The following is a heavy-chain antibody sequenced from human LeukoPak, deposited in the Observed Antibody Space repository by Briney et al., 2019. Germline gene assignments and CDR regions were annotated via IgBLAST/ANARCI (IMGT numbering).Heavy chain of an antibody. Sequence: GGSLRLSCAASGFTFDDYGMSWVRQAPGKGLEWVSGINWNGGSTGYADSVKGRFTISRDNAKNSLYLQMNSLGAEDTAIYYCAKGDYGGNSGSFFDYWGQGTLVTVSS. CDR3: AKGDYGGNSGSFFDY. D-gene: IGHD4-23*01. CDR1: GFTFDDYG. J-gene: IGHJ4*02. V-gene: IGHV3-20*04. CDR2: INWNGGST.